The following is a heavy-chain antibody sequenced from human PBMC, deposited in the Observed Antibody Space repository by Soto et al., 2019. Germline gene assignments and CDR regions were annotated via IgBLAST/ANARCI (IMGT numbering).Heavy chain of an antibody. J-gene: IGHJ4*02. CDR3: AKSWNLDFSATWYAPDY. CDR1: GFIFQNFG. V-gene: IGHV3-30*18. CDR2: VSSDGGRR. D-gene: IGHD6-13*01. Sequence: GGSLRLSCEASGFIFQNFGMHWVRQAPGKGLEWLGVVSSDGGRRYYADSVRGRLNISRDNPKNTLHLQLDRLSADDTAVYYCAKSWNLDFSATWYAPDYWGQGTLVTVST.